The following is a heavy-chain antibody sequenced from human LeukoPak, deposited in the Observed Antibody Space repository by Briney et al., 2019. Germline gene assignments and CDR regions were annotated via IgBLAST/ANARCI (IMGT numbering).Heavy chain of an antibody. D-gene: IGHD2-2*01. CDR3: AKDRRDYAPGDY. CDR2: ISYDGSNK. V-gene: IGHV3-30*18. J-gene: IGHJ4*02. CDR1: GFTFSSYG. Sequence: GRSLRLSCAASGFTFSSYGMHWVRQAPGKGLEWVAVISYDGSNKYYADSVKGRFTISRDNSKNTLYLQVNSLRAEDTAVYYCAKDRRDYAPGDYWGQGTLVTVSS.